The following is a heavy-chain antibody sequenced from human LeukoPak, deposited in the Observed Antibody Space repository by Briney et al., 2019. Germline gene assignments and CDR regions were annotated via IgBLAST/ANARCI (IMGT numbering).Heavy chain of an antibody. Sequence: SQTLSLTCAISGDSVSSNSAAWHWIRQSPSRGLEWLGRTYYRSKWYNDYAVSVQSRITINPDTSKNQFSLQLNSVTPEDTAVYYCARDPAYSSGWTKNAFDIWGQGTMVTVS. J-gene: IGHJ3*02. D-gene: IGHD6-19*01. CDR2: TYYRSKWYN. CDR3: ARDPAYSSGWTKNAFDI. V-gene: IGHV6-1*01. CDR1: GDSVSSNSAA.